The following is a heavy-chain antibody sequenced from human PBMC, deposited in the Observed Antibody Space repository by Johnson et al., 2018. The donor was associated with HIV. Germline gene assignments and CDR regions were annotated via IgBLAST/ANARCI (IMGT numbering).Heavy chain of an antibody. J-gene: IGHJ3*02. Sequence: MLLVESGGGLVQPGGSLRLSCAASGFTFSSYWMSWVRQAPGKGLEWVANIKQDGSEKYYVDSVKGRFTISRDNSKNTLYLQMNSLRAEDTAVYYCAREGAAAGPTDAFDILGQGTMVTVSS. CDR2: IKQDGSEK. V-gene: IGHV3-7*01. D-gene: IGHD6-13*01. CDR1: GFTFSSYW. CDR3: AREGAAAGPTDAFDI.